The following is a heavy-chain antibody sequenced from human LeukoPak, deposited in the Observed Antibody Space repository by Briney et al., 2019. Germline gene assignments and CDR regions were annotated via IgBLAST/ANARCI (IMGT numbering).Heavy chain of an antibody. D-gene: IGHD2-21*02. J-gene: IGHJ4*02. CDR2: TKDKANSFAT. V-gene: IGHV3-72*01. CDR3: TSLLTDIDY. CDR1: GFTFSSYA. Sequence: GGSLRLSCAASGFTFSSYAMSWVRQAPGKGLEWVGRTKDKANSFATEYATSVKGRFTVSRDDSKNSLYLQMNSLKTDDTAVYYCTSLLTDIDYWGQGTLVAVSS.